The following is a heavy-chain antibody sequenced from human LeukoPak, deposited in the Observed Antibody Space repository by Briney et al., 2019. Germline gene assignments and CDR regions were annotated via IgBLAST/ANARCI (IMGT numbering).Heavy chain of an antibody. CDR2: IYYSGST. J-gene: IGHJ6*03. CDR3: ARQVGSSYYYYYYMDV. V-gene: IGHV4-39*01. Sequence: SETLSLTCTVSGGSISSSSYYWGWIRQPPGKGLEWIGSIYYSGSTYYNPSLKSRVTISVDTSKNQFSLKLSSVTAADTAVYYCARQVGSSYYYYYYMDVWGKGTTVTVSS. CDR1: GGSISSSSYY. D-gene: IGHD2-15*01.